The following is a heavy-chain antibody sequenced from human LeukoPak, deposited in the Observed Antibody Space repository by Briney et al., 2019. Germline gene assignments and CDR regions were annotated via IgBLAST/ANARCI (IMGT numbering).Heavy chain of an antibody. V-gene: IGHV3-23*01. CDR3: ANPHSYCSGGSCYRAGYYGMDV. Sequence: GGSLRLSCAASGFTFSSYAMSWVRQAPGKGLEWVSAISGSGGSTYYADSVKGRFTISRDNSKNTLYLQMNSLRAEDTAVYYCANPHSYCSGGSCYRAGYYGMDVWGQGTTVTVSS. CDR1: GFTFSSYA. D-gene: IGHD2-15*01. J-gene: IGHJ6*02. CDR2: ISGSGGST.